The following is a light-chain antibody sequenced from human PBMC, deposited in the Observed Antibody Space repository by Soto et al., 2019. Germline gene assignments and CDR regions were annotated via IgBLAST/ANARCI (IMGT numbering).Light chain of an antibody. V-gene: IGKV3-11*01. CDR1: QHIWSY. CDR2: DAS. CDR3: QQSYSTPLT. Sequence: EIVLTHSPATLSSSPGERATLSCRASQHIWSYLAWYQQKPGQAPRLLMYDASKRATGIPSRFSGSGSGTDFTLTISSLQPEDFATYYCQQSYSTPLTFGGGTKVDIK. J-gene: IGKJ4*01.